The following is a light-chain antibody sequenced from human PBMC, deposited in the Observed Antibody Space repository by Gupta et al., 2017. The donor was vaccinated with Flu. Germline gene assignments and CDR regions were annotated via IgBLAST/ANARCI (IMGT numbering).Light chain of an antibody. J-gene: IGKJ2*03. V-gene: IGKV1-39*01. CDR1: QRISRY. Sequence: DIQMTQSPSSLSASVDDRVTTTCRASQRISRYLNWYQQKPGEAPKLLIYAASSLQSGVPARFSGSGSGTDFTLTIYSLQPEDFATYYCQQNYSPLYSFGQGTKLEIK. CDR2: AAS. CDR3: QQNYSPLYS.